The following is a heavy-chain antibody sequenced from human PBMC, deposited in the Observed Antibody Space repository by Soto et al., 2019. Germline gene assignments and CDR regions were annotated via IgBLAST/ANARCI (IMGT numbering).Heavy chain of an antibody. CDR1: GFTFSSYE. J-gene: IGHJ5*02. Sequence: PGGSLRLSCAASGFTFSSYEMNWVRQAPGKGLEWVSYINSNSQTIYYADSVKGRFTISRDDAKNSLYLQMNSLRDEDTSVYYCAGQRSPEGWFDPWGQGTLVTVSS. D-gene: IGHD3-10*01. V-gene: IGHV3-48*03. CDR3: AGQRSPEGWFDP. CDR2: INSNSQTI.